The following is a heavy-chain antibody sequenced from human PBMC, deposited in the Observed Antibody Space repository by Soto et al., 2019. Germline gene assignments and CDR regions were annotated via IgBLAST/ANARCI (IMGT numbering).Heavy chain of an antibody. CDR3: ARGRGSGLYYYYCGMDV. D-gene: IGHD3-10*01. CDR2: INHSGST. Sequence: QVQLQQWGAGLLKPSETLSLTCAVYGGSFSGYYWSWIRQPPGKGLEWIGEINHSGSTNYNPSLNRRVTISVXXSXNXXSLKLSSVTAADTAVYYCARGRGSGLYYYYCGMDVWGQGTTVTVSS. CDR1: GGSFSGYY. V-gene: IGHV4-34*01. J-gene: IGHJ6*02.